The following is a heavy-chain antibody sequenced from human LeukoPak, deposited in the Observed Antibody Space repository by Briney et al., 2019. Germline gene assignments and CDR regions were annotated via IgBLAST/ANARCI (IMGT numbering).Heavy chain of an antibody. CDR1: GFTVSSNY. Sequence: GSLRLSCAASGFTVSSNYMSWVRQAPGKGLEWVSVIYSGGSTYYADSVKGRFTISRDNSKNTLHLQMNSLRAEDTAVYYCARGIAAAGSDIWGQGTMVTVSS. CDR3: ARGIAAAGSDI. J-gene: IGHJ3*02. CDR2: IYSGGST. V-gene: IGHV3-53*01. D-gene: IGHD6-13*01.